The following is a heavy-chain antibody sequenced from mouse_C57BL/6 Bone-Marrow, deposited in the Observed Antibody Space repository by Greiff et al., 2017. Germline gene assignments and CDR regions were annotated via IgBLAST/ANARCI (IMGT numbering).Heavy chain of an antibody. D-gene: IGHD3-1*01. Sequence: QVQLQQPGAELVKPGASVKMSCKASGYTFTSYWITWVKQRPGQGLEWIGDIYPTSGRTNYNEKFKSKAILTVDTSSNTAYMQLRSLTSEDSAVFYCARSGPRGRSFDYWGQGTTLTVSS. CDR1: GYTFTSYW. CDR2: IYPTSGRT. V-gene: IGHV1-55*01. CDR3: ARSGPRGRSFDY. J-gene: IGHJ2*01.